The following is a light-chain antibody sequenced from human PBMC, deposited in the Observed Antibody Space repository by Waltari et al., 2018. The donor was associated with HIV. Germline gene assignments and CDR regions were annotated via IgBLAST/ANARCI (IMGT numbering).Light chain of an antibody. J-gene: IGKJ1*01. CDR2: AAS. V-gene: IGKV1-39*01. CDR1: QNITTY. Sequence: DIQMTQSPSSLSASVGDRLTITCRASQNITTYLNWYQQKPGKAPNLLIYAASSSQSGVPSSFSGSGSGTDFTLAISSLQSEDFATYYCQQSYSTPRTFGQGTRVDTK. CDR3: QQSYSTPRT.